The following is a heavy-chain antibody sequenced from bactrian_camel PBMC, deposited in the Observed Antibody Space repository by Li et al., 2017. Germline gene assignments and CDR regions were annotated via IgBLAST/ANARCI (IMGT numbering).Heavy chain of an antibody. CDR3: LVGFDY. D-gene: IGHD2*01. CDR1: EFTFSTYS. J-gene: IGHJ4*01. Sequence: DVQLVESGGGLVQPGGSLRLSCAASEFTFSTYSMSWVRQAPGKGLEWVSRISVSGQDTYYADSVRGRFTISRDNSRNTVILELTSLAIEDTAMYYCLVGFDYWGQGTQVTVS. V-gene: IGHV3S40*01. CDR2: ISVSGQDT.